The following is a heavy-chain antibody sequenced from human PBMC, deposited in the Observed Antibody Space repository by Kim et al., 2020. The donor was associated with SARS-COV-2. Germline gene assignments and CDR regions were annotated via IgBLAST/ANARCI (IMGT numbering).Heavy chain of an antibody. CDR1: GFTFSSYA. CDR3: AREGSDSSGWKDHYYYYGMDV. CDR2: ISYDGSNK. V-gene: IGHV3-30-3*01. Sequence: GGSLRLSFAASGFTFSSYAMHWVRQAPGKGLEWVAVISYDGSNKYYADSVKGRFTISRDNSKNTLYLQMNSLRAEDTAVYYCAREGSDSSGWKDHYYYYGMDVWGQGTTVTVSS. D-gene: IGHD6-19*01. J-gene: IGHJ6*02.